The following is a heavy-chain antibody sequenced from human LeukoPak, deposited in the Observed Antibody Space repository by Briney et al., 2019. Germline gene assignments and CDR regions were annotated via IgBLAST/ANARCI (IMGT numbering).Heavy chain of an antibody. CDR1: GFTFSNYW. V-gene: IGHV3-48*04. CDR2: ISTSGSTK. J-gene: IGHJ3*02. Sequence: PGGSLRLSCEASGFTFSNYWMSWVRQAPGKGLEWVSYISTSGSTKYYADSVKGRFTISRDNAKNSLYLQMNSLRAEDTAVYYCARDRDPGYNDSSGYRRVNAFDIWGQGTMVTVSS. CDR3: ARDRDPGYNDSSGYRRVNAFDI. D-gene: IGHD3-22*01.